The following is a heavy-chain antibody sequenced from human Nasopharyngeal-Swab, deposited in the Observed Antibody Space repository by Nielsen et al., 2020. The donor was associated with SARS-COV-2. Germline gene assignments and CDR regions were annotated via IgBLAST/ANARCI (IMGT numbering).Heavy chain of an antibody. CDR3: AGGQPGTTGTTYGMDV. CDR1: GLTFSSYD. Sequence: GESLKISCAASGLTFSSYDMHWVRQPPGKGLEWVSTIYTAGDTYYPGSVKGRFTISREKAKNSLYLQMNSLIVGDTAVYYCAGGQPGTTGTTYGMDVWGQGTTVTVSS. CDR2: IYTAGDT. J-gene: IGHJ6*02. D-gene: IGHD1-1*01. V-gene: IGHV3-13*01.